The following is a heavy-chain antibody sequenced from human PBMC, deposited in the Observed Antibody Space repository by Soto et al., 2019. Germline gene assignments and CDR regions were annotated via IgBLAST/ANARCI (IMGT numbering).Heavy chain of an antibody. CDR3: ARGSSPVDFDY. CDR2: INTYNGNT. Sequence: QVQLVQSGAEVKKPGSSVQVSCKTSGYTFTNSGSNWVRQAPGQGLEWMGWINTYNGNTNFAQRLKGRDTMTTEAATRTAYMELRSLMADDTVVYYCARGSSPVDFDYWGQGTLVTVSS. V-gene: IGHV1-18*01. J-gene: IGHJ4*02. D-gene: IGHD6-13*01. CDR1: GYTFTNSG.